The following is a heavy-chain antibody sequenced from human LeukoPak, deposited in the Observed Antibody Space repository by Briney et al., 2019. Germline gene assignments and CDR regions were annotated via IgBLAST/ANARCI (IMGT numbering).Heavy chain of an antibody. V-gene: IGHV1-18*01. D-gene: IGHD6-6*01. Sequence: ASVKVSCKASGYTFTSYGISWVRQAPGQGLEWMGWISAYNGSTNYAQKLQGRVTMTTDTSTSTAYMELRSLRSDDTAVYYCARASIYYYYMDVWGKGTTVTVSS. CDR3: ARASIYYYYMDV. CDR1: GYTFTSYG. CDR2: ISAYNGST. J-gene: IGHJ6*03.